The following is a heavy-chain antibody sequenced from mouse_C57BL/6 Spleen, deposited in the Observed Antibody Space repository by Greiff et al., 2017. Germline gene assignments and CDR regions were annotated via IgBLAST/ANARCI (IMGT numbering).Heavy chain of an antibody. CDR3: ARRKTGPYYFDY. V-gene: IGHV1-80*01. Sequence: QVQLKESGAELVKPGASVKISCKASGYAFSSYWMNWVKQRPGKGLEWIGQIYPGDGDTNYNGKFKGKATLTADKSSSTAYMQLSSLTSEDSAVYFCARRKTGPYYFDYWGQGTTLTVSS. J-gene: IGHJ2*01. CDR1: GYAFSSYW. D-gene: IGHD4-1*01. CDR2: IYPGDGDT.